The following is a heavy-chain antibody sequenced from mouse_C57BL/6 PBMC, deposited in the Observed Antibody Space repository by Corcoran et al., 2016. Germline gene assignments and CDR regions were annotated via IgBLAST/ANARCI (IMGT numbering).Heavy chain of an antibody. Sequence: EVQLQQSVAELVRPGASVKLSCTASGFNIKNTYKHWVRQRPEQGLEWIGRIDPANGNTKYAPKFQGKATITADTSSNTAYLQLSSLTSEDTAIYYCAFYDGYSSWFAYWGQGTLVTVSA. CDR1: GFNIKNTY. V-gene: IGHV14-3*01. CDR3: AFYDGYSSWFAY. CDR2: IDPANGNT. D-gene: IGHD2-3*01. J-gene: IGHJ3*01.